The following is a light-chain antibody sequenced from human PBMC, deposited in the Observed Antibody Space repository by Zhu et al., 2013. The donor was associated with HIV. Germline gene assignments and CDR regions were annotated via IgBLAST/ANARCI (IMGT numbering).Light chain of an antibody. CDR3: QHVNNNAA. Sequence: DIQLTQSPSFLSASVGDRVTITCRASHDIGKYLAWYQQRPGKAPNLLVYAASTTQSGVPSRFGGRGSGTEFTLTIDSLQPEDFATYYCQHVNNNAAFG. J-gene: IGKJ3*01. V-gene: IGKV1-9*01. CDR2: AAS. CDR1: HDIGKY.